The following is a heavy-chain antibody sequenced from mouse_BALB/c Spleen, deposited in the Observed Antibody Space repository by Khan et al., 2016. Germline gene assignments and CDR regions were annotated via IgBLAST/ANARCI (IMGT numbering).Heavy chain of an antibody. CDR2: ISSGGSYT. Sequence: EVELVESGGGLVKPGGSLKLSCAASGFTFSSYAMSWVRQTPEKRLEWVATISSGGSYTYYPDSVKGRFTISRDNAKNTLYLQMRSLRSEDTAMSYCARRSYGNYQYFDYWGQGTTLPVSS. CDR3: ARRSYGNYQYFDY. V-gene: IGHV5-9-3*01. D-gene: IGHD2-1*01. CDR1: GFTFSSYA. J-gene: IGHJ2*01.